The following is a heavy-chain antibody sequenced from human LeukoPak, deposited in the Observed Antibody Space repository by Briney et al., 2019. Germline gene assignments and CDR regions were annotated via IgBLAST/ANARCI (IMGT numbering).Heavy chain of an antibody. J-gene: IGHJ4*02. D-gene: IGHD6-19*01. CDR1: GFTFSSYS. CDR2: ISSSSSYI. CDR3: ARTIMYSSGWYYFDY. Sequence: PGGSLRLSCAASGFTFSSYSMNWVRQAPGKGLEWVSSISSSSSYIYYADSVKGRFTISRDKSKNTLYLQMNSLRAEDTAVYYCARTIMYSSGWYYFDYWGQGTLVTVSS. V-gene: IGHV3-21*04.